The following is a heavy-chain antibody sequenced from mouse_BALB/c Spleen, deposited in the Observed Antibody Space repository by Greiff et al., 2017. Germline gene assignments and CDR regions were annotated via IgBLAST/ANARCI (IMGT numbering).Heavy chain of an antibody. Sequence: VHVKQSGPELVKPGASVKMSCKASGYTFTSYVMHWVKQKPGQGLEWIGYINPYNDGTKYNEKFKGKATLTSDKSSSTAYMELSSLTSEDSAVYYCARELRSYWYFDVWGAGTTVTVSS. J-gene: IGHJ1*01. D-gene: IGHD1-1*01. CDR3: ARELRSYWYFDV. CDR1: GYTFTSYV. CDR2: INPYNDGT. V-gene: IGHV1-14*01.